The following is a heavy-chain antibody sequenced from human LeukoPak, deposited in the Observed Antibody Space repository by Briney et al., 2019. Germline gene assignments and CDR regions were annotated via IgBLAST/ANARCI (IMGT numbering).Heavy chain of an antibody. V-gene: IGHV4-59*12. D-gene: IGHD4-17*01. CDR1: GGSISSYY. CDR2: IYYSGST. CDR3: ARGGHGDYPDY. Sequence: SETLSLTCTVSGGSISSYYWSWIRQPPGKGLEWIGYIYYSGSTNYNPSLKSRVTISVDTSKNQFSLKLSSLTAADTAIYYCARGGHGDYPDYWGQGTLVTVSS. J-gene: IGHJ4*02.